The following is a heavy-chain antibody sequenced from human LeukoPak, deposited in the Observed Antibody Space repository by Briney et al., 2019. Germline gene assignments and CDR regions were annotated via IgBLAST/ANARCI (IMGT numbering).Heavy chain of an antibody. Sequence: QSGGSLRLSCAASGFTFSSYWMHWVRQAPGKGLVWVSRINSDGSSTSYADSVKGRFTISRDNAKNTLYLQMNSLRAEDTAVYNCARDHCSGGSCYPSGDYYYGMDVWGQGTTVTVSS. CDR2: INSDGSST. V-gene: IGHV3-74*01. J-gene: IGHJ6*02. CDR1: GFTFSSYW. CDR3: ARDHCSGGSCYPSGDYYYGMDV. D-gene: IGHD2-15*01.